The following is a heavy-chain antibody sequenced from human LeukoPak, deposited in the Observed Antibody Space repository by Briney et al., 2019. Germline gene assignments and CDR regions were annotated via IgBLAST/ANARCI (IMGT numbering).Heavy chain of an antibody. V-gene: IGHV3-74*03. D-gene: IGHD2-15*01. CDR1: GFTLNHYW. CDR3: ARDGGSDAFDI. Sequence: GGSLRLSCTASGFTLNHYWMHWVRHAPGKGPVWVSLIKTDGTTTTYADFVKGRFTISRDDARNTLFLEMNSLRAEDTAVYYCARDGGSDAFDIWGQGTMVTVSS. J-gene: IGHJ3*02. CDR2: IKTDGTTT.